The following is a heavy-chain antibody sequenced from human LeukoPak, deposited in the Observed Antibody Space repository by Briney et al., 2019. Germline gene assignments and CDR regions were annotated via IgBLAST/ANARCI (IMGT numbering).Heavy chain of an antibody. Sequence: GESLKISCKGSGYSFTSYWIGWVRQMPGKGLEWMGIIYPGDSDTRYSPSFQGQVTISADKSISTAYLQWSSLKASDTAMYYCARQIPSGGSSGYYFDYWGQGTLVTVSS. CDR2: IYPGDSDT. J-gene: IGHJ4*02. D-gene: IGHD3-22*01. CDR3: ARQIPSGGSSGYYFDY. V-gene: IGHV5-51*01. CDR1: GYSFTSYW.